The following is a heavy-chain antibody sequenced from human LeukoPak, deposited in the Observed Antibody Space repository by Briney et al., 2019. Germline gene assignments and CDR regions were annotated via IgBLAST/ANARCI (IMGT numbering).Heavy chain of an antibody. V-gene: IGHV4-39*07. CDR1: GGSISSSSYY. CDR3: ARFARLAEIAVAGHWFDP. Sequence: PSETLSLTCTVSGGSISSSSYYWGWIRQPPGKGLEWIGEINHSGSTNYNPSLKSRVTISVDTSKNQFSLKLSSVTAADTAVYYCARFARLAEIAVAGHWFDPWGQGTLVTVSS. CDR2: INHSGST. J-gene: IGHJ5*02. D-gene: IGHD6-19*01.